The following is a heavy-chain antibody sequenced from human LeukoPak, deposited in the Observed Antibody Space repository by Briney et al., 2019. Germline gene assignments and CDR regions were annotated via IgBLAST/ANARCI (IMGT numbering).Heavy chain of an antibody. Sequence: ASVKVSCKASVYTFTGYYMHWVRQAPGQGLEWMGWINPNSGGTSYAQKFQGRVTMTRDTSVTTAYMELSRLRSDDTAVYYCARYSGYDEPFEYCGQGALVTVSS. D-gene: IGHD5-12*01. CDR1: VYTFTGYY. CDR3: ARYSGYDEPFEY. J-gene: IGHJ4*02. CDR2: INPNSGGT. V-gene: IGHV1-2*02.